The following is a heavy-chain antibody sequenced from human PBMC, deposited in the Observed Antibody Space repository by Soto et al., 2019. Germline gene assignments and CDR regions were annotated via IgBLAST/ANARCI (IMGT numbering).Heavy chain of an antibody. V-gene: IGHV1-69*06. Sequence: SVKVSCKASGGTFSSYAISWVRHAPGQGLEWMGGIIPIFGTANYAQKFQGRVTITADKSTSTAYMELSSLRSEDTAVYYCARDQASYGYYYYGMDVWGQGTTVTVSS. D-gene: IGHD5-18*01. CDR2: IIPIFGTA. J-gene: IGHJ6*02. CDR3: ARDQASYGYYYYGMDV. CDR1: GGTFSSYA.